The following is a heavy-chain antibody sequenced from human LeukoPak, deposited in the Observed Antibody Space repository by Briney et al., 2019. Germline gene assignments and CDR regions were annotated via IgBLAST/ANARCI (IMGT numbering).Heavy chain of an antibody. D-gene: IGHD3-10*01. CDR2: INHSGST. Sequence: SETLSLTCTVSGGSISSYYWSWIRQPPGKGLEWIGEINHSGSTNYNPSLKSRVTISVDTSKNQFSLKLSSVTAADTAVYYCARGSGSLLWFGEFSDWFDPWGQGTLVTVSS. V-gene: IGHV4-34*01. CDR1: GGSISSYY. CDR3: ARGSGSLLWFGEFSDWFDP. J-gene: IGHJ5*02.